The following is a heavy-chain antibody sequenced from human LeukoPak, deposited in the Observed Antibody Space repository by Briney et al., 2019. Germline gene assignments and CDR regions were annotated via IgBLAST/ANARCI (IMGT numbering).Heavy chain of an antibody. D-gene: IGHD1-26*01. CDR3: AGRGSYRHWDWYFDL. V-gene: IGHV4-59*01. Sequence: SETLSLTCTVSGGSISSYYWSWIRQPPGKGLEWIGYIYYSGSTNYNPSLKSRVTISVDTSKNQFSLKLSSVTAADTAVYYCAGRGSYRHWDWYFDLWGCGTLVTVSS. J-gene: IGHJ2*01. CDR1: GGSISSYY. CDR2: IYYSGST.